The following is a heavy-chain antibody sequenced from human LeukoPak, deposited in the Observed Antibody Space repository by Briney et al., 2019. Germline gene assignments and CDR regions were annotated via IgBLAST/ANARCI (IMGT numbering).Heavy chain of an antibody. CDR2: ISSSSSTI. V-gene: IGHV3-48*04. Sequence: PGGSLRLSCAASGFTFSSYSMNWVRQAPGKGLEWVSYISSSSSTIYYADSVKGRFTISRDNAKNSLYLQMNSLRAEDTAVYYCALPPSRAVTTPFDYWGQGTLVTVSS. CDR1: GFTFSSYS. CDR3: ALPPSRAVTTPFDY. D-gene: IGHD4-17*01. J-gene: IGHJ4*02.